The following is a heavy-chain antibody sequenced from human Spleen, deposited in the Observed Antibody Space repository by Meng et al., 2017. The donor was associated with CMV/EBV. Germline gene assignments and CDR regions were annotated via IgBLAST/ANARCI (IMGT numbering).Heavy chain of an antibody. D-gene: IGHD5-18*01. CDR2: ISPNNGAT. CDR3: VRDRDAGMASYYYGMDV. V-gene: IGHV1-2*02. Sequence: ASVKVSCKASGYTFSGYYMHWVRQAPGQGLDWMGWISPNNGATNYAQKFQGRLIMTRDTSISTAYMVLSSLRSDDTAVYYCVRDRDAGMASYYYGMDVWGQGTTVTVSS. CDR1: GYTFSGYY. J-gene: IGHJ6*02.